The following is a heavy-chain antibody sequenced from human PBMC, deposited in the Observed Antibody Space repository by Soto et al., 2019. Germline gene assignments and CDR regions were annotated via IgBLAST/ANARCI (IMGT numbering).Heavy chain of an antibody. D-gene: IGHD5-12*01. V-gene: IGHV4-34*01. CDR3: ATYEYRTSLYGIDV. Sequence: SETLSLTCAVSGGSFSGYYWSWIRQSPGKGLEWIGEINHRGDTTYNPSLTSRVTISLDSSKQQFSLILSSVTAADAAIYYCATYEYRTSLYGIDVWGQGAAVTVSS. CDR2: INHRGDT. CDR1: GGSFSGYY. J-gene: IGHJ6*02.